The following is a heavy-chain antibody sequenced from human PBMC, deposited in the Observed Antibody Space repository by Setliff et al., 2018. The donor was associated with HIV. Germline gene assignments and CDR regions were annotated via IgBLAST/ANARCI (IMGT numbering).Heavy chain of an antibody. CDR2: IQTSGRT. V-gene: IGHV4-4*07. Sequence: SETLCLTCTVSGGSISNYYWSWIRQPAGKGLEWIGRIQTSGRTNNNPSLKSRVTMSVDTSKNQFSLILTSVTAADTAVYYCARSSRVNCGGDCYLFDYWGQGTPVTVSS. CDR3: ARSSRVNCGGDCYLFDY. CDR1: GGSISNYY. J-gene: IGHJ4*02. D-gene: IGHD2-21*02.